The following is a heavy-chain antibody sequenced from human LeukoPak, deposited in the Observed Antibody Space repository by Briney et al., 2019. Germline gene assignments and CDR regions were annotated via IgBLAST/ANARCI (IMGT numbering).Heavy chain of an antibody. J-gene: IGHJ6*03. CDR1: GFSFSTYW. CDR2: IRSDGSNT. D-gene: IGHD1-26*01. CDR3: AREWDLRKAYYMDV. V-gene: IGHV3-74*01. Sequence: PGGSLRLSCAASGFSFSTYWMHWVRQDARKGLAWVSCIRSDGSNTIYADSVKGRFTISRDNVNNTLYLQRNSLRGDNTAIYYCAREWDLRKAYYMDVWGKGTTVIVSS.